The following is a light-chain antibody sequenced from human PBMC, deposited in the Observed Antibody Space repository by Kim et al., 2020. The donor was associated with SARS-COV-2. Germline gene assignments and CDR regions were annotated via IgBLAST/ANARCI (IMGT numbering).Light chain of an antibody. J-gene: IGKJ2*01. CDR1: QSLLNSNGHKY. CDR3: MQALQTPT. Sequence: DIVLTQAPLSLAVTPGEPASISCTSSQSLLNSNGHKYLDWYLQKPGQSPQLLIYVASNRASGVPDRFSGSGSGTDFTLKISRVEADDVGVYYCMQALQTPTFGQGTKLEI. CDR2: VAS. V-gene: IGKV2-28*01.